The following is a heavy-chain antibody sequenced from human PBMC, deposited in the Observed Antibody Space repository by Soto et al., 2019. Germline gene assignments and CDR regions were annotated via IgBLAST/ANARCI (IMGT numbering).Heavy chain of an antibody. J-gene: IGHJ4*02. CDR1: GFTLGRYG. CDR3: AKDRDYPRDYFHY. V-gene: IGHV3-23*01. CDR2: VSPNGQGI. D-gene: IGHD3-10*01. Sequence: PGGSLRLSCAASGFTLGRYGMSRVRQAPGKGPEWVSAVSPNGQGIYYADSVRGRFTISRDFSKNTVFLHMDSLRAEDTAVYYCAKDRDYPRDYFHYWGQGTLVTVSS.